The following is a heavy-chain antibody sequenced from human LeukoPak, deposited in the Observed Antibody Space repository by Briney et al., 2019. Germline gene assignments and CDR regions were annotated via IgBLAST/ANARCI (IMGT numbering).Heavy chain of an antibody. CDR2: IGIDSGNT. Sequence: GGSLRLSCAASGFTFSGYSMNWIRQAPGKGLEWISYIGIDSGNTNYADSVKGRFTISGDKAKNSLYLQMNSLRVEDTAVYYCARDYKYAFDNWGQGTLVTVSS. CDR3: ARDYKYAFDN. D-gene: IGHD5-24*01. J-gene: IGHJ4*02. CDR1: GFTFSGYS. V-gene: IGHV3-48*01.